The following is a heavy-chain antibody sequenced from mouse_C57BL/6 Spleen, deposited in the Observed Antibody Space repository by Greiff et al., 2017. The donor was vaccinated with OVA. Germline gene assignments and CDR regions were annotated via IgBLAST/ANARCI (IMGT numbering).Heavy chain of an antibody. D-gene: IGHD3-2*02. CDR2: IYPGDGDT. CDR1: GYAFSSSW. Sequence: QVQLKQSGPELVKPGASVKIFCKASGYAFSSSWMNWVKQRPGKGLEWIGRIYPGDGDTNYNGKFKGKATLTADKSSSTAYMQLSSLTSEDSAVYFCASQTAQAPWFAYWGQGTLVTVSA. J-gene: IGHJ3*01. V-gene: IGHV1-82*01. CDR3: ASQTAQAPWFAY.